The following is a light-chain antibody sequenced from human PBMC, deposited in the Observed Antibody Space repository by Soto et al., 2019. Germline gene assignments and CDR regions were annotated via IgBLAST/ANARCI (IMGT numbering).Light chain of an antibody. CDR1: SSDVGGYNY. CDR3: SSYTSSSTVL. CDR2: DVT. Sequence: QSVLTQPASVSGSPGQSITISCTGTSSDVGGYNYVCWYQQYPGKAPKLIIYDVTNRPSGVSHRFSGSKSGNTASLSISGLQAEDEADYYCSSYTSSSTVLFGGGTKVPS. J-gene: IGLJ2*01. V-gene: IGLV2-14*01.